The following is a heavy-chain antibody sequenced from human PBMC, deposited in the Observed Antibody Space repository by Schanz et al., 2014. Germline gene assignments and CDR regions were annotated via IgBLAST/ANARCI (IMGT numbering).Heavy chain of an antibody. V-gene: IGHV1-3*01. CDR1: GYSFTPFP. CDR3: ARGYGDSPTDF. Sequence: QVQLVQSWAEVKGPGASVKVSCKASGYSFTPFPIHWVRQAPGQRLEWMGWINAGTGNTEYSQKFQGRVTITADRSTSTAYMELSSLRSEDTAVYYCARGYGDSPTDFWGQGTLXTVSS. CDR2: INAGTGNT. D-gene: IGHD4-17*01. J-gene: IGHJ4*02.